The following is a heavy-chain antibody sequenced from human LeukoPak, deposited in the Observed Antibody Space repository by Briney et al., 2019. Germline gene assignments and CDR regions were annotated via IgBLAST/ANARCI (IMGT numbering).Heavy chain of an antibody. V-gene: IGHV5-51*01. CDR3: ARLSMSGYDSSGRWFDP. Sequence: GESLKISCKGSGYSFTSYWIGWVRQMPGKGLEWMGIIHPGDSDTRYSPSFQGQVTISADKSISTAYLQWSSLKASDTAMYYCARLSMSGYDSSGRWFDPWGQGTLVTVSS. CDR1: GYSFTSYW. J-gene: IGHJ5*02. D-gene: IGHD5-12*01. CDR2: IHPGDSDT.